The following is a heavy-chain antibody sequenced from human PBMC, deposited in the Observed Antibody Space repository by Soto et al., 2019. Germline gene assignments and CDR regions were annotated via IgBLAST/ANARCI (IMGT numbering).Heavy chain of an antibody. D-gene: IGHD3-16*01. CDR3: ARVALFRGVMSYYYYGMDV. CDR2: IDYSGST. J-gene: IGHJ6*02. Sequence: QVQLQESGPGLVKPSQTLSLTCTVSGGSISSGDYYWSWIRQPPGKGLEWIGYIDYSGSTYYNPSLKSRVTVSVDTSKNQFSLKLSSVTAADTAVYYCARVALFRGVMSYYYYGMDVWGQGTTVTVSS. CDR1: GGSISSGDYY. V-gene: IGHV4-30-4*01.